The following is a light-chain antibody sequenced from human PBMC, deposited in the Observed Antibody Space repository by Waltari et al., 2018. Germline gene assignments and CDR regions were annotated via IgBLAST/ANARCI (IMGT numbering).Light chain of an antibody. CDR3: QQYSSAPPYT. CDR1: QGISRW. J-gene: IGKJ2*01. V-gene: IGKV1-5*03. Sequence: DIQMTQSPSSLSASIGDRVTITCRASQGISRWLAWYHHKPGKPPKLLIYKASTLQSGVPSRFSGSGSGTHFTLTISGLQPEDFATYYCQQYSSAPPYTFGQGTTVEIK. CDR2: KAS.